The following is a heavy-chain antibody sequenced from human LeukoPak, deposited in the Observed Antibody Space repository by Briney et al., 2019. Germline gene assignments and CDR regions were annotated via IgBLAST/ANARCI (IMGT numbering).Heavy chain of an antibody. CDR1: GASTTNSRYY. CDR2: VSYKGFT. V-gene: IGHV4-39*01. Sequence: PSETLSLTCSVSGASTTNSRYYWVWIRQPPGKGLEWIGSVSYKGFTYYGPSFRSRFAISIDTSRDQFSLSLASVTAADTAVYYCATLTMSGLGIIPPASGGQGTLVTVSS. D-gene: IGHD3/OR15-3a*01. CDR3: ATLTMSGLGIIPPAS. J-gene: IGHJ4*02.